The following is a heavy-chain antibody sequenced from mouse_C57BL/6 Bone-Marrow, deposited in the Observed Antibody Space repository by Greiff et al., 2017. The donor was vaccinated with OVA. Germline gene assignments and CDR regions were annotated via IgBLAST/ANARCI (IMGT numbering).Heavy chain of an antibody. CDR3: ARDDFGSPTVVEREYYYAMDY. J-gene: IGHJ4*01. Sequence: EVKVVESGGGLVQPGGSLKLSCAASGFTFSDYYMYWVRQTPEKRLEWVATISDGGSYTYYPDNVKGRFTISRDNAKNNLYLQMSHLKSEDTAMYYCARDDFGSPTVVEREYYYAMDYWGQGTSVTVSS. V-gene: IGHV5-4*01. D-gene: IGHD1-1*01. CDR2: ISDGGSYT. CDR1: GFTFSDYY.